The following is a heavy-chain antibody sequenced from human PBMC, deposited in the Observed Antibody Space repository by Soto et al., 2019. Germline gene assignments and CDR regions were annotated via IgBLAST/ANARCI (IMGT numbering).Heavy chain of an antibody. Sequence: EVQLVESGGGLVQAGGSLRLFCAVSGFTFSSYEMNWVRQAPGKGLEWVSYIGTSGKTIYYADSVRGRFTISRDNAKNALYLPINTRRAEDTAVYFCASYPAIYSGKFDYGLDVRGRGTTVTVSS. CDR3: ASYPAIYSGKFDYGLDV. J-gene: IGHJ6*02. CDR2: IGTSGKTI. CDR1: GFTFSSYE. V-gene: IGHV3-48*03. D-gene: IGHD4-4*01.